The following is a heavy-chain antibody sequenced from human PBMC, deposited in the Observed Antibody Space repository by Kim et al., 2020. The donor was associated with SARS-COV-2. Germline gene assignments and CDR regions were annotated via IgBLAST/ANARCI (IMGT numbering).Heavy chain of an antibody. J-gene: IGHJ4*02. D-gene: IGHD3-9*01. CDR3: ARQGDILTGYYMGWSDY. Sequence: GESLKISRKGSGYSFTSYWIGWVRQMPGKGLEWMGIIYPGDSDTRYSPSFQGQVTISADKSISTAYLQWSSLKASDTAMYYCARQGDILTGYYMGWSDYWGQGTLVTVSS. CDR2: IYPGDSDT. CDR1: GYSFTSYW. V-gene: IGHV5-51*01.